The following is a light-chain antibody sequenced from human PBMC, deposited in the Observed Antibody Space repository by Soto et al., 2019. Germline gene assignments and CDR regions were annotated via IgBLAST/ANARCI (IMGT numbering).Light chain of an antibody. CDR3: QQYYSFPLT. Sequence: DIQMTQSPSTLSASVGDTVTVTCRASQSVSGWLAWYQQKPGEAPELLIYAASTLQSGVPSRFSGSGSGTDFTLTISCLQSEDFATYYCQQYYSFPLTFGGGTKVDIK. V-gene: IGKV1-5*01. CDR2: AAS. J-gene: IGKJ4*01. CDR1: QSVSGW.